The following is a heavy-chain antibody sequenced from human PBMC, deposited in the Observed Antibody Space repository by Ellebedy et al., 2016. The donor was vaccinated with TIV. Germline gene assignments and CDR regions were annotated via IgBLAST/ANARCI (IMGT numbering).Heavy chain of an antibody. CDR1: GFIFGGYW. D-gene: IGHD3-10*01. Sequence: GESLKISCAASGFIFGGYWMHWVRQAPGKGLVWVSLIYSDGRTIAYADSVKGRFTISRDNAKNTLYLQMKSLRAEDTAVYYCARDFRGSVDYWGQGTLVTVSS. CDR3: ARDFRGSVDY. V-gene: IGHV3-74*01. CDR2: IYSDGRTI. J-gene: IGHJ4*02.